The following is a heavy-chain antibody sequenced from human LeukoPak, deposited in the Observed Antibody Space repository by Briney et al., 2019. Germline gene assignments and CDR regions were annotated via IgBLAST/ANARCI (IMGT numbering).Heavy chain of an antibody. CDR1: GGSISSSGYY. CDR2: IYYSGIT. V-gene: IGHV4-39*01. D-gene: IGHD6-13*01. J-gene: IGHJ4*02. CDR3: ARRNPDSNNWLDY. Sequence: KPSETLSLTCTVSGGSISSSGYYWGWIRQPPGKGLEWIGSIYYSGITYYNPSLKSRVTISVDTSKNQFSLKLISVTAADTAVYYCARRNPDSNNWLDYWGQGTLVTVSS.